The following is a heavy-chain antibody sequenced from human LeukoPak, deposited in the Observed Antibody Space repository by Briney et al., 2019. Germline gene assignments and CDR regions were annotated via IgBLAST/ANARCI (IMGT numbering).Heavy chain of an antibody. CDR3: AKKEGRKPSHYYCNMDI. J-gene: IGHJ6*02. V-gene: IGHV3-30*18. Sequence: PGGSLRLSCVVSGFTFSSYGFHWVRQAPGKGLEWVAGISYDGSNEFYADSVKGRFTISRDNPKNTVYLQMNSLRAEDTAVYYCAKKEGRKPSHYYCNMDIWGQGTTVTVSS. CDR1: GFTFSSYG. CDR2: ISYDGSNE.